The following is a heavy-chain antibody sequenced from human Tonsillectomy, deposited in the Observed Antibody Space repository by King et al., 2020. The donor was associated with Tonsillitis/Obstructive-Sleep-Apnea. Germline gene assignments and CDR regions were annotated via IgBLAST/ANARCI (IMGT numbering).Heavy chain of an antibody. J-gene: IGHJ4*02. Sequence: VQLVESGGGLVKPGGSLRLSCAASGFTFNNAWMSWVRQAPGKGLEWVGRIKSKTEGGTTDYAAPVKGRFTISREDSKKTLYLQMTSLKTEATAVYYCTTDLGATVTTRRTDYWGQGTLVTVSS. CDR2: IKSKTEGGTT. D-gene: IGHD4-17*01. CDR1: GFTFNNAW. CDR3: TTDLGATVTTRRTDY. V-gene: IGHV3-15*01.